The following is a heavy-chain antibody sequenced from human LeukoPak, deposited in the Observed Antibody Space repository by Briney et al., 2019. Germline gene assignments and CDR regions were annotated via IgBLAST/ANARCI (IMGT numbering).Heavy chain of an antibody. CDR1: GFTFSSYA. D-gene: IGHD4-17*01. CDR3: AKGGTVTTTGGAFDI. V-gene: IGHV3-23*01. J-gene: IGHJ3*02. Sequence: GGSLRLSCAASGFTFSSYAMSWVRQAPGKGLEWVSSIAGSGGSTYYADSVKGRFTISRDNSKNTLYLQMNSLRAGDTAVYYCAKGGTVTTTGGAFDIWGQGTMVTVSS. CDR2: IAGSGGST.